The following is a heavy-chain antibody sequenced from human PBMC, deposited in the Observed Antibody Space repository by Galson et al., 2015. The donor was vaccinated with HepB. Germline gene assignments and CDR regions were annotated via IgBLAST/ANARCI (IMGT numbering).Heavy chain of an antibody. V-gene: IGHV3-23*01. CDR1: GFTFSSYA. Sequence: SLRLSCAASGFTFSSYAMSWVRQAPGKGLEWVSAISGSGGSTYYADSVKGRFTISRDNSKNTLYLQMNSLRAEDTAVYYCAKNTRRQLWFFKDWYSDLWGRGTLVTVSS. D-gene: IGHD5-18*01. CDR2: ISGSGGST. CDR3: AKNTRRQLWFFKDWYSDL. J-gene: IGHJ2*01.